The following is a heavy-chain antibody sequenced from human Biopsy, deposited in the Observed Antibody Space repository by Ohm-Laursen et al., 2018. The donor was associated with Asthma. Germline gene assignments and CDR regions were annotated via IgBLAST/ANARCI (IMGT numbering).Heavy chain of an antibody. J-gene: IGHJ4*02. CDR3: ARDGPVGAPSDY. CDR2: LSAYNGNT. D-gene: IGHD1-26*01. V-gene: IGHV1-18*04. CDR1: GYTFTSYG. Sequence: ASVKVSCKASGYTFTSYGISCVRPAPVQGLDGLGWLSAYNGNTNYAQKLQGRVTMTTDTSTSKAYMELRSLRSDDTAVYYCARDGPVGAPSDYWGQGTLVTVSS.